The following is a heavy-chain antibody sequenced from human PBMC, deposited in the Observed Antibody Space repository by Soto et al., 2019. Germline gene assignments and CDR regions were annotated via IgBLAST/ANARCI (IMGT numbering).Heavy chain of an antibody. J-gene: IGHJ4*02. V-gene: IGHV4-31*03. CDR3: ARASRDSSGYYADY. Sequence: SETLSLTCIVSGGSISSGGYYWSWIRQHPGKGLEWIGHIYFSGSTHYNPSLKSRVTISVDTSKNQFSLKLSSVTAADTAVYYCARASRDSSGYYADYWGQGTLVTVSS. CDR1: GGSISSGGYY. D-gene: IGHD3-22*01. CDR2: IYFSGST.